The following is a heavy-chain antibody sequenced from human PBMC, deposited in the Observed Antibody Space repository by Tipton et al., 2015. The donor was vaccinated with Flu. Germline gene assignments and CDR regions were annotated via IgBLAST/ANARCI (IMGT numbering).Heavy chain of an antibody. Sequence: TLSLTCTVSGGSIGSYYWNWIRQPPGKGLEWIGYIYNSQYTKYNPSLKSRVTISVDTSKKQFSPQVRSVTAADTAVYYCARDPSLGMPDYFDFWGPGTLVTASS. V-gene: IGHV4-59*12. CDR3: ARDPSLGMPDYFDF. CDR1: GGSIGSYY. D-gene: IGHD2-2*01. CDR2: IYNSQYT. J-gene: IGHJ4*02.